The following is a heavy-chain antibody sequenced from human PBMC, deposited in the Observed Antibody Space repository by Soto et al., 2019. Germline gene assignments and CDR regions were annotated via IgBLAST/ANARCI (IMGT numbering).Heavy chain of an antibody. CDR3: AKVVDGACGGDCYAFDI. J-gene: IGHJ3*02. V-gene: IGHV3-23*01. D-gene: IGHD2-21*02. CDR1: GFTFSSYA. CDR2: ISGSGGST. Sequence: GGSLRLSCAASGFTFSSYAMSWVRQAPGKGLEWVSAISGSGGSTYYADSVKGRFTISRDNSKNTLYLQMNSLRAEDTAVYYCAKVVDGACGGDCYAFDIWGQGTMVTVSS.